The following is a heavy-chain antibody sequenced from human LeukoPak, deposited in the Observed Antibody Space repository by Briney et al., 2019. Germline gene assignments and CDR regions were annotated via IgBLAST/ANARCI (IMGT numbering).Heavy chain of an antibody. CDR1: GFTVSSNY. V-gene: IGHV3-53*01. CDR3: AIKFRSAYYCFDF. CDR2: IYSGGRT. J-gene: IGHJ4*02. D-gene: IGHD3-3*01. Sequence: GGSLRLSCAASGFTVSSNYMSWVRQAPGKGLEWVSVIYSGGRTYYTDSVKGRFTISRDNSKNALYLQMNSLRAEDTAVYYCAIKFRSAYYCFDFWGQGILVTVSS.